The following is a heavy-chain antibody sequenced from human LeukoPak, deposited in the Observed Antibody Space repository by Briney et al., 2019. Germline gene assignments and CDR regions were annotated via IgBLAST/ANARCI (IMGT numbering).Heavy chain of an antibody. Sequence: SETLSLTCTVSGGSISSYYWSWIRQPPGKGLEWIGYIYYSGSTNYNPSLKSRVTISVDTSKNQFSLKLSSVTAADTAVYYCARALDSLVGPRDFDYWGQGTLVTVSS. CDR1: GGSISSYY. J-gene: IGHJ4*02. D-gene: IGHD1-26*01. CDR2: IYYSGST. CDR3: ARALDSLVGPRDFDY. V-gene: IGHV4-59*01.